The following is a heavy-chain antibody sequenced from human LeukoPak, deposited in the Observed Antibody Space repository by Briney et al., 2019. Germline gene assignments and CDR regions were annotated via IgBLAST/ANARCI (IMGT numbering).Heavy chain of an antibody. CDR2: ISAYNGNT. V-gene: IGHV1-18*01. Sequence: GASVKVSCKASGYTFTSYGISWVRQAPGQGLEWMGWISAYNGNTNYAQKLQGRVTMTTDTSTSTAYMELRSLRSDDTAVYYCARVGSGSYRGDNWFDPWGQGTLVTVSS. J-gene: IGHJ5*02. D-gene: IGHD1-26*01. CDR1: GYTFTSYG. CDR3: ARVGSGSYRGDNWFDP.